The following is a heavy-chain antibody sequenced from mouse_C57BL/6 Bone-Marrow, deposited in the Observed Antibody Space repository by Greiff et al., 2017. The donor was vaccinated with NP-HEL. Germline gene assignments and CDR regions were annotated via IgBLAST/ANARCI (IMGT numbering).Heavy chain of an antibody. CDR3: ARDGGYFAWFAY. CDR1: GFTFSSYA. J-gene: IGHJ3*01. CDR2: ISDGGSYT. V-gene: IGHV5-4*01. D-gene: IGHD2-3*01. Sequence: EVQLKESGGGLVKPGGSLKLSCAASGFTFSSYAMSWVRQTPEKRLEWVATISDGGSYTYYPDNVKGRITISRDKAKNNLYLQMSHLKSEDTAMYYCARDGGYFAWFAYWGQGTLVTVSA.